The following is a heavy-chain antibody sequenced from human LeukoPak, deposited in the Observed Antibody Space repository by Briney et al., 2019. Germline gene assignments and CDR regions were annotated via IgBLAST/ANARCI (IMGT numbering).Heavy chain of an antibody. D-gene: IGHD1-26*01. CDR2: IYYSGST. CDR1: GGSISSGGYY. J-gene: IGHJ4*02. Sequence: PSQTLSLTCTVSGGSISSGGYYWSWIRQPPGKGLEWIGYIYYSGSTNYNPSLKSRVTISVDTSKNQFSLKLSSVTAADTAVYYCARDRSGSYEGYYFDYWGQGTLVTVS. V-gene: IGHV4-61*08. CDR3: ARDRSGSYEGYYFDY.